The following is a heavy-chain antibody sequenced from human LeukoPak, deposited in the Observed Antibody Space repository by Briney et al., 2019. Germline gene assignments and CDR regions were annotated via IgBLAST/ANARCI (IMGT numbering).Heavy chain of an antibody. J-gene: IGHJ4*02. CDR1: GGSISSYY. CDR2: IYYSGST. V-gene: IGHV4-59*04. CDR3: ARRNYDSSGYFY. Sequence: SETLSLTCTVSGGSISSYYWSWIRQPPGKGLEWIGYIYYSGSTYYNPSLKSRVTISVDTSKNQFSLKLSSVTAADTAVYYCARRNYDSSGYFYWGQGTLVTVSS. D-gene: IGHD3-22*01.